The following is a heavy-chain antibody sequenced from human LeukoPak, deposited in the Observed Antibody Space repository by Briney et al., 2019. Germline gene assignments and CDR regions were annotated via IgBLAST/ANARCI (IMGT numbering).Heavy chain of an antibody. Sequence: PSQTLSLTCTVSGGSISSGSYYWSWIRQPAGKGLEWIGRIYTSGSTNYNPSLKSRVTISVDTSKNQFSLKLSSVTAADTAVYYCARDRSGWERYYYYMDVWGKGTTVTVSS. CDR1: GGSISSGSYY. CDR3: ARDRSGWERYYYYMDV. D-gene: IGHD6-19*01. J-gene: IGHJ6*03. CDR2: IYTSGST. V-gene: IGHV4-61*02.